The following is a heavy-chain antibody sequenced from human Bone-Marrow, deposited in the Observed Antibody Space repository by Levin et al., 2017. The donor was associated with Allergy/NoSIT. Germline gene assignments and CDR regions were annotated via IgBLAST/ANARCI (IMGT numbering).Heavy chain of an antibody. J-gene: IGHJ3*02. Sequence: SGPTLVKPTQTLTLTCTFSGFSLSTSGVSVGWIRQPPGKALEWLALIYWDDDVRYRASLKRRRVILKDPSKNQVVLTLTNVDPADTATYFRARGKYQLLDAFDIWGQGTMVTVSS. V-gene: IGHV2-5*02. CDR2: IYWDDDV. CDR3: ARGKYQLLDAFDI. D-gene: IGHD2-2*01. CDR1: GFSLSTSGVS.